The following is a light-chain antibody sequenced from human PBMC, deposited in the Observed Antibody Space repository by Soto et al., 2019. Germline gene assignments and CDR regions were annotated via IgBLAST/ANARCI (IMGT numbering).Light chain of an antibody. Sequence: SVLPQPPSVSAAPGQKVTISCSGSSSNIGSNFGSWYQQLPGTAPKLLIYDNDKRPSGIPDRFSGSKSGTSATLGITGLQTGDEADYYCGTWDSSLSAVVFGGGTKVTVL. CDR1: SSNIGSNF. CDR2: DND. CDR3: GTWDSSLSAVV. V-gene: IGLV1-51*01. J-gene: IGLJ2*01.